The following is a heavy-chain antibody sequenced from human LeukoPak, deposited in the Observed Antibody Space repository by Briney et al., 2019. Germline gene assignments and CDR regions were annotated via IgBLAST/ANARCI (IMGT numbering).Heavy chain of an antibody. Sequence: GASVKVSCKASGYTFTSYDINWVRQATGQGLEWMGWMNPNSGNTGYAQKFQGRVTMTRNTSISTAYMELSSLRSEDTAVYYCARGGDYDFWSGYSSWGQGTLVTVSS. CDR1: GYTFTSYD. CDR3: ARGGDYDFWSGYSS. J-gene: IGHJ4*02. CDR2: MNPNSGNT. D-gene: IGHD3-3*01. V-gene: IGHV1-8*01.